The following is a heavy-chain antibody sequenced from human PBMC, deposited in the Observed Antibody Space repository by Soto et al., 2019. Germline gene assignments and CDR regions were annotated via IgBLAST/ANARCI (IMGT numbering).Heavy chain of an antibody. CDR3: ARIPGYYDSSATNGY. J-gene: IGHJ4*02. V-gene: IGHV4-4*02. D-gene: IGHD3-22*01. Sequence: SETLSLTCAVSGGSISSSNWWSWVRHPPGKGLEWIGEIYHSGSTNYNPSLKSRVTISVDKSKNQFSLKLSSVTAADTAVYYCARIPGYYDSSATNGYWGQGTLVTVSS. CDR1: GGSISSSNW. CDR2: IYHSGST.